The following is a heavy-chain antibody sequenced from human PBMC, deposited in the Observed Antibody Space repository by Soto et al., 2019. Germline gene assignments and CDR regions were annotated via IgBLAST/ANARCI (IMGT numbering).Heavy chain of an antibody. Sequence: QVQLQESGPGLVKPSETLSLTCSVSGGSVSNASFYWTWIRQAPGTGLEYIGYIFYTGVTNYNPSLSRRVAIPPGAPQNHCSLERDFMTGADTAVYYCVRVFDSRWYADLWGRGTLVPVSS. J-gene: IGHJ2*01. V-gene: IGHV4-61*03. D-gene: IGHD3-22*01. CDR2: IFYTGVT. CDR3: VRVFDSRWYADL. CDR1: GGSVSNASFY.